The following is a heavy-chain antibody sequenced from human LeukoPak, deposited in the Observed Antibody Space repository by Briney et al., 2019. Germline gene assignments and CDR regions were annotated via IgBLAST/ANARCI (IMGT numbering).Heavy chain of an antibody. J-gene: IGHJ4*02. V-gene: IGHV4-39*01. CDR1: GGSISSSSYY. CDR3: ARHVSSSFFDY. CDR2: IYYSGST. D-gene: IGHD6-6*01. Sequence: SETLSLTCTVSGGSISSSSYYWGWIRQPPGKGLEWIGSIYYSGSTYYNPSLKSRVTISVDTSKNQFSLKLSSVTAADTAAYYCARHVSSSFFDYWGQGTLVTVSS.